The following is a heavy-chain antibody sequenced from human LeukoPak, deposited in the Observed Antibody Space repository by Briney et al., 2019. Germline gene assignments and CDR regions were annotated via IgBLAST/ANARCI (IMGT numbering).Heavy chain of an antibody. CDR1: GFIFRDYW. J-gene: IGHJ4*02. Sequence: GGSLRLSCAGSGFIFRDYWLTWVRQAPGKGLEWVANINPDGSDKNYVDSLKGRFTIFRDNAKNLLSLQMDSLRVEDTAVYYCAGPPQAGPFDYWGQGTLVTVSS. V-gene: IGHV3-7*01. D-gene: IGHD6-19*01. CDR3: AGPPQAGPFDY. CDR2: INPDGSDK.